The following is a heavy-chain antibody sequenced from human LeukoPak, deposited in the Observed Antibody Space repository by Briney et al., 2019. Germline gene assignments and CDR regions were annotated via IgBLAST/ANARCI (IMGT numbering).Heavy chain of an antibody. D-gene: IGHD3-3*01. Sequence: ASVKVSCKASGGTFSSYAISWVRQAPGQGLGWMGGIIPILGTANYAQKFQGRVTITADESTSTAYMELSSLRSEDTAVYYCAREPVVLRFLEWSKNNNWFDPWGQGTLVTVSS. CDR3: AREPVVLRFLEWSKNNNWFDP. CDR2: IIPILGTA. CDR1: GGTFSSYA. J-gene: IGHJ5*02. V-gene: IGHV1-69*01.